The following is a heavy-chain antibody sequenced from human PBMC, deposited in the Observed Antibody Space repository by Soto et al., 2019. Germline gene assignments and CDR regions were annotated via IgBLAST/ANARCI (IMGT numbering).Heavy chain of an antibody. CDR1: GFSLNTNAVG. CDR3: APRRVRDSSGENFDS. Sequence: KESGPTLVTPTQTLTLTCTFSGFSLNTNAVGVAWIRQPPGKALEWLALLYWDDDKRYSPSLKSRLTITTDTSKNQVVLTMTNMDPEDTATYYCAPRRVRDSSGENFDSWGQGTLVTVSS. J-gene: IGHJ4*02. CDR2: LYWDDDK. V-gene: IGHV2-5*02. D-gene: IGHD6-19*01.